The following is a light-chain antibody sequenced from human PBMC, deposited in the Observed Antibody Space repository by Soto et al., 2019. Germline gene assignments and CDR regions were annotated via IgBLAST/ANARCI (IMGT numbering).Light chain of an antibody. J-gene: IGLJ2*01. V-gene: IGLV1-40*01. CDR3: QSYDSSLSGWV. CDR2: GNN. CDR1: SSNFGAGYD. Sequence: QSLLTQPPSMSGAPGQRVTISCTGSSSNFGAGYDVHWYQHLPGTAPKLLIYGNNNRPSGVPDRFSGSKSGTSASLAITGLQAEDEADYYCQSYDSSLSGWVFGGGTKLTVL.